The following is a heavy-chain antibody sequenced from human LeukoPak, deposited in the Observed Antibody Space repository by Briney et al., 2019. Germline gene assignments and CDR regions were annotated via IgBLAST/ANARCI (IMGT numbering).Heavy chain of an antibody. CDR3: ARGMFDNSGHYYYFYYALDV. V-gene: IGHV1-8*01. D-gene: IGHD3-22*01. J-gene: IGHJ6*02. CDR2: MNAESGHT. CDR1: GYTFTSYH. Sequence: ASVKVSCKASGYTFTSYHIDWVRQAPGQGPEWMGWMNAESGHTGYAQNLEGRVSMTRDTSTNTAYMELRSLRSEDTAVYFCARGMFDNSGHYYYFYYALDVWGQGTTVTVS.